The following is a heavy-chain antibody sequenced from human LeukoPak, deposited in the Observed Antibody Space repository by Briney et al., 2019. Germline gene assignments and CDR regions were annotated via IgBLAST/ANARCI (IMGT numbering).Heavy chain of an antibody. Sequence: PSETLSLTCAVYGGSFSGYYWSWIRQPPGKGLEWIGEINHSGSTNYNPSLKSRVTISVDTSKNQFSLKLSSVTAADTAVYYCAKGDGDQIQLWFEEVFDYWGQGTLVTVSS. CDR1: GGSFSGYY. D-gene: IGHD5-18*01. CDR2: INHSGST. J-gene: IGHJ4*02. CDR3: AKGDGDQIQLWFEEVFDY. V-gene: IGHV4-34*01.